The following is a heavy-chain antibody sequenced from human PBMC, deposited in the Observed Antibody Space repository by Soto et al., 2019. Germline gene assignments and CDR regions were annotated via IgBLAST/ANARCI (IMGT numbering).Heavy chain of an antibody. CDR3: GRHGGANFYWGMDV. CDR1: GGTFSSYA. V-gene: IGHV1-69*01. D-gene: IGHD3-16*01. J-gene: IGHJ6*04. CDR2: IIPIFGTA. Sequence: QVQLVQSGAEVKKPGSSVKVSCKASGGTFSSYAISWVRQAPGQGLEWMGGIIPIFGTANYAQKFQGRVTIAADDSGSTAYMGRSSLSSEDTAVYYWGRHGGANFYWGMDVWGKGTTFTVS.